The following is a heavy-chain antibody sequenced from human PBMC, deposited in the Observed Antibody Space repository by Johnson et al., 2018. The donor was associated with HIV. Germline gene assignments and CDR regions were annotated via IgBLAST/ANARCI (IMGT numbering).Heavy chain of an antibody. CDR1: GFTVSSNY. CDR2: IYSGGTI. CDR3: ARDPPLIYGSGSLDAFDI. J-gene: IGHJ3*02. V-gene: IGHV3-53*01. D-gene: IGHD3-10*01. Sequence: DVQLVESGGGLIQPGGSLRLSCAASGFTVSSNYMSWVRQAPGKGLEWVSIIYSGGTIYYADSVKGRFTISRDNSKNTLYLQMNSLRAADTAVDYCARDPPLIYGSGSLDAFDIWGQGTMVTVSS.